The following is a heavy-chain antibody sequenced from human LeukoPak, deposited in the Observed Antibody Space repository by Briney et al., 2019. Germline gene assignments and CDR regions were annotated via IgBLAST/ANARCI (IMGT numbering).Heavy chain of an antibody. Sequence: GGSLRLSCAASGFTFSSYSMNWVRQAPGKGLEWVSSISSSSSYIYYADSVKGRFTISRDNAKNSLYLQMNSLRAEDTAVYYCASLGDYDFWSGPLFGIWGQGTMVTVSS. D-gene: IGHD3-3*01. V-gene: IGHV3-21*01. CDR3: ASLGDYDFWSGPLFGI. J-gene: IGHJ3*02. CDR2: ISSSSSYI. CDR1: GFTFSSYS.